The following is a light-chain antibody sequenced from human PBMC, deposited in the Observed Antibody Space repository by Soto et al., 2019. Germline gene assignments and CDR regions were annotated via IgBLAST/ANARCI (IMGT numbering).Light chain of an antibody. CDR3: QQYNDWPPLT. CDR1: QSVGSN. Sequence: ETVMTQSPATLSVYPGERATLSCRASQSVGSNLAWYQQKPGQAPRLLIYGASTRATGIPARFSGSGSGTEFTLIFSSLQSEDFAVYSCQQYNDWPPLTFGGGTKVEIK. CDR2: GAS. V-gene: IGKV3-15*01. J-gene: IGKJ4*01.